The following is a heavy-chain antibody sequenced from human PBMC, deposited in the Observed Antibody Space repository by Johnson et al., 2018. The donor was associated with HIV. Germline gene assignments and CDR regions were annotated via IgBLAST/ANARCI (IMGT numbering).Heavy chain of an antibody. CDR2: IQTNGSHK. J-gene: IGHJ3*02. V-gene: IGHV3-30*02. CDR1: GFTFSSYA. D-gene: IGHD7-27*01. Sequence: QVQLVESGGGVVQPGRSLRLSCAASGFTFSSYAMHWVRQAPGKGLEWVPFIQTNGSHKNYGDSVKGQFTISRDNSKNTLYLQMNSLRAEDTAVYYCAKGLKLGSGDDAFDIWGQGTMVTVSS. CDR3: AKGLKLGSGDDAFDI.